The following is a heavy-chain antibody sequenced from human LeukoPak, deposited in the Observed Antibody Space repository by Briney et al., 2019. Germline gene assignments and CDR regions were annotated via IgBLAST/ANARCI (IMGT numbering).Heavy chain of an antibody. Sequence: SGPTLLHPTQTLTLTCTFSGFSLSTSGMRVSRIRQPPGKALEWLSTIGWDDDKFYSTSLKTRLPISKDTSKNQVVLTMTNMDPVDTATYYCARSPHHIYGDYVEGAFDIWGQGTMVTVSS. CDR2: IGWDDDK. J-gene: IGHJ3*02. CDR3: ARSPHHIYGDYVEGAFDI. D-gene: IGHD4-17*01. V-gene: IGHV2-70*04. CDR1: GFSLSTSGMR.